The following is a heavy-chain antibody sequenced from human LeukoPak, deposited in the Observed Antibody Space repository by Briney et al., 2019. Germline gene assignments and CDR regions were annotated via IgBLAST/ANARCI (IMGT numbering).Heavy chain of an antibody. CDR3: AREPPSTGYYDY. V-gene: IGHV1-46*01. CDR1: GYSLTSYF. J-gene: IGHJ4*02. D-gene: IGHD1-1*01. CDR2: INPSGDAT. Sequence: RASVKVSCKASGYSLTSYFMHWVRQAPGQGLEWMGVINPSGDATSYTQKFQGRVTMTRDMSTSTVFMELSSLRSEDTAIYFCAREPPSTGYYDYWGQGTLVTVSS.